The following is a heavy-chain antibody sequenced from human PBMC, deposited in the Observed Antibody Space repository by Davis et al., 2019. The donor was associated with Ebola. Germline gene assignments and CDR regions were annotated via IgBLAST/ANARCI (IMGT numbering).Heavy chain of an antibody. CDR3: ARDSSIEQYYFDY. D-gene: IGHD1/OR15-1a*01. CDR2: IYYSGST. CDR1: GGSISSYY. Sequence: MPSETLSLTCTVSGGSISSYYWSWIRQPPGEGLEWIGYIYYSGSTNYNPSLKSRVTISVDTSKNQFSLKLSSVTAADTAVYYCARDSSIEQYYFDYWGQGTLVTVSS. J-gene: IGHJ4*02. V-gene: IGHV4-59*01.